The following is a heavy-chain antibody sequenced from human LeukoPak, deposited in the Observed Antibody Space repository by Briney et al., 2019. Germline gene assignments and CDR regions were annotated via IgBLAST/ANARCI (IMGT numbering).Heavy chain of an antibody. Sequence: PGGSLSLSCAASGCTFSSYCNHWVRQAPGTGLVLVSRINSDGSSTSYADSVKGRFTISRDNAKNTLYLQMNSLRAEDTAVYYCARCLRNAPMVYDYWGQGTLVTVSS. J-gene: IGHJ4*02. V-gene: IGHV3-74*01. CDR1: GCTFSSYC. D-gene: IGHD3-10*01. CDR3: ARCLRNAPMVYDY. CDR2: INSDGSST.